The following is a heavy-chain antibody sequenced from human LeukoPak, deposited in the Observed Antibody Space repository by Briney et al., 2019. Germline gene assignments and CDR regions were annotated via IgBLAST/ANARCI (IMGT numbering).Heavy chain of an antibody. J-gene: IGHJ3*02. CDR2: INPSGGST. CDR1: GYTFTSYY. CDR3: ARILLNGAFDI. Sequence: ASVKVSCKASGYTFTSYYMHWVRQAPGQGLEWMGIINPSGGSTSYAQKFQGRVAMTRDTSTSTVYMELSSLRSEDTAVYYCARILLNGAFDIWGQGTMVTVSS. V-gene: IGHV1-46*03.